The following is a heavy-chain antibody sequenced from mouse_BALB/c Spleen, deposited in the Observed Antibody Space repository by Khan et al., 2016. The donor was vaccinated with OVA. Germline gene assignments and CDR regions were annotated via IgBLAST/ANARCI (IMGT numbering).Heavy chain of an antibody. Sequence: EVQLLETGGGSVKPGGSLKLSCVVSGFTFSSYVMSWVRKTPEKRLEWVASISSGGSTYYPDSVKGRFTISRDNARNIVYLQVSSLRSEDMAMYFCTREAYRYDEYYFDYWGQGTTLTVSS. CDR3: TREAYRYDEYYFDY. CDR2: ISSGGST. V-gene: IGHV5-6-5*01. J-gene: IGHJ2*01. CDR1: GFTFSSYV. D-gene: IGHD2-14*01.